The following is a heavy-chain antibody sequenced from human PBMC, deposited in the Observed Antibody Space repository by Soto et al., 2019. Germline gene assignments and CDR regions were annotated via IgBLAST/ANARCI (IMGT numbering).Heavy chain of an antibody. CDR2: IIPVFDKA. D-gene: IGHD3-16*01. CDR3: ARLRRDWGDAFDL. CDR1: GGSFGSSA. J-gene: IGHJ3*01. V-gene: IGHV1-69*01. Sequence: QVQLVQSGADVKKPGSSVKVSCKTSGGSFGSSAISWVRQAPAQGLEWMGEIIPVFDKANYAQNFQGRLTITADALTVTVFMELSSRRSEYMAVYFCARLRRDWGDAFDLWGLGTFVTVSS.